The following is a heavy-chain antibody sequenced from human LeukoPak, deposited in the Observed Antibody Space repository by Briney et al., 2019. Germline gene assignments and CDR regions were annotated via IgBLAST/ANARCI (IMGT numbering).Heavy chain of an antibody. J-gene: IGHJ4*02. V-gene: IGHV1-8*01. CDR2: MNPNSGHT. Sequence: ASVKVSCKASGYTLTNYDINWVRQATGQGLEWMGWMNPNSGHTGYTQKFQGRVTMTRDTSISTAYVELSSLRFEDTAVYYCARASTGGYNRPGDFDYWGQGTLVTVSS. CDR3: ARASTGGYNRPGDFDY. CDR1: GYTLTNYD. D-gene: IGHD1-26*01.